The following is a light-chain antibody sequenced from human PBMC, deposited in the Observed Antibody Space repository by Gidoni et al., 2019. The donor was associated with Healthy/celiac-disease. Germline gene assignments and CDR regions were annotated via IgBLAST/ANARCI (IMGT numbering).Light chain of an antibody. V-gene: IGKV1-39*01. CDR3: QQSYSTPFT. J-gene: IGKJ3*01. CDR1: QSISSY. CDR2: AAS. Sequence: DIQMTQSPSSLSASVGDRVTITCRASQSISSYLNWYQQKPGKAPKLLIYAASSLQSGVPSRVSGSGSGTDLTLTISSLQPEDFATYYCQQSYSTPFTFGPGNKVDIK.